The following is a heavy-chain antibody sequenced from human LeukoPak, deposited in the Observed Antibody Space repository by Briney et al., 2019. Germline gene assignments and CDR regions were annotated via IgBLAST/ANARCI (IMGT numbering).Heavy chain of an antibody. CDR2: ISSSSSYI. D-gene: IGHD3-16*02. Sequence: GGSLRLSCAASGFTFSSYSMNWVRQAPGKGLEWVSSISSSSSYIYYADPVKGRFTVSRDNAKNSLYLQMNSLRAEDTAVYYCASDMITFGGVIVRFDYWGQGTLVTVSS. V-gene: IGHV3-21*01. CDR3: ASDMITFGGVIVRFDY. J-gene: IGHJ4*02. CDR1: GFTFSSYS.